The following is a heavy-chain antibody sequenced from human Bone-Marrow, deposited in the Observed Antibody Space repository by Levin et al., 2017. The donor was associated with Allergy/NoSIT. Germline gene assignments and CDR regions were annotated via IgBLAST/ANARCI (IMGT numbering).Heavy chain of an antibody. J-gene: IGHJ4*02. CDR3: ASIRGIDGY. CDR2: TKDKANNYII. D-gene: IGHD1-1*01. Sequence: GGSLRLSCAASGFTFSDHFVDWVRQAPGKGLEWLGRTKDKANNYIIQYGESVRGSFTISRDESQNLVYLQINSLKTEDTAVYYCASIRGIDGYWGRGTLVTVSS. CDR1: GFTFSDHF. V-gene: IGHV3-72*01.